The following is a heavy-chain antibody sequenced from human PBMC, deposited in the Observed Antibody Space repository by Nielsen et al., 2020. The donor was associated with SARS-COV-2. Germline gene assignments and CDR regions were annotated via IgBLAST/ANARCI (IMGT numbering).Heavy chain of an antibody. CDR3: ARAHRTADSSGYYHFDY. V-gene: IGHV4-31*03. CDR2: IYYSGST. Sequence: LRLSCTVSGGSISSGGYYWSWIRQHPGKGLEWIGYIYYSGSTYYNPSLKSRVTISVDTSKNQFSLKLSSVTAADTAVYFCARAHRTADSSGYYHFDYWGQGTLVTVSS. J-gene: IGHJ4*02. D-gene: IGHD3-22*01. CDR1: GGSISSGGYY.